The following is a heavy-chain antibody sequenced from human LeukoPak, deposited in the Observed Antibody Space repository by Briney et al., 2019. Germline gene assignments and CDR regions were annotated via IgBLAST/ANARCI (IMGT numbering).Heavy chain of an antibody. CDR3: AKGVGSGSSKNIGYYYYNMDV. CDR2: ISSSSSYR. Sequence: PGGSLRLSCAASGFTLSSYSMNWVRQAPGKGLEWVSSISSSSSYRYYADPVKGRFTISRDNAKNSLYLQMNSLRAEDTAVYYCAKGVGSGSSKNIGYYYYNMDVWGKGTTVTVSS. J-gene: IGHJ6*04. D-gene: IGHD3-10*01. V-gene: IGHV3-21*04. CDR1: GFTLSSYS.